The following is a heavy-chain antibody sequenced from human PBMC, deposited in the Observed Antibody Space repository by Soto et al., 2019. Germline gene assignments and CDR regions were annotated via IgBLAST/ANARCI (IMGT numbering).Heavy chain of an antibody. J-gene: IGHJ4*02. CDR3: ARDLAVGLVDY. CDR1: GYTCTSYA. Sequence: QVQLVQCGAEVKKPGASVKVSCKASGYTCTSYAISWVRQAPGQGLEWMGWISGHNGNTNYAQKLQGRVTMTTDTSTSTAYMELRSLRSDDTAVYYCARDLAVGLVDYWGQGTLVTVSS. D-gene: IGHD6-19*01. V-gene: IGHV1-18*01. CDR2: ISGHNGNT.